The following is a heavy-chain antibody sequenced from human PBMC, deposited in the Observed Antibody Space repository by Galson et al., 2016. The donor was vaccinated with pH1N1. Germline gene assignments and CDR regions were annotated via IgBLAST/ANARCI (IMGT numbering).Heavy chain of an antibody. CDR2: IDPSKGGS. Sequence: SGKVSCKASGYTFTQYYRHWVRQAPGQGFEWMGVIDPSKGGSNYAQKFQGRVTMTTETSTRTVYMALSSLRSEDPAIYYCASPMGHDNRALLTDYWGQGTFVTVSS. V-gene: IGHV1-46*01. D-gene: IGHD1-14*01. CDR1: GYTFTQYY. CDR3: ASPMGHDNRALLTDY. J-gene: IGHJ4*02.